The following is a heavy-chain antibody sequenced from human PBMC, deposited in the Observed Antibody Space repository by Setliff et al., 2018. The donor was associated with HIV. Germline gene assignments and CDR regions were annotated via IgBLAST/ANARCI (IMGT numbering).Heavy chain of an antibody. Sequence: KTSETLSLTCGVSGYSLTSGYYWGWIRQPPGKGLEWIGEIYHSGSTNYNPSLKSRVTISVVTSRNQFSVKLNSATAADTAVYYCARQAWHYDRDGYFIDYWGQGKLVTVSS. CDR3: ARQAWHYDRDGYFIDY. CDR2: IYHSGST. CDR1: GYSLTSGYY. D-gene: IGHD3-22*01. J-gene: IGHJ4*02. V-gene: IGHV4-38-2*01.